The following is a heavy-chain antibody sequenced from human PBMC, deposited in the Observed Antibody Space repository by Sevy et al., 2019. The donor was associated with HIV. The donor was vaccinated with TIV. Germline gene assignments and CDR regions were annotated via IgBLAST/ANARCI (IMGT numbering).Heavy chain of an antibody. CDR1: GFTFSIYT. Sequence: GESLKISCAASGFTFSIYTMSWVRQAPGKGLECVSYIVGSSRTIYYADSVKGRFTISRDNAKNSRYLQMNSLGAEDTAVYYCAREIVGGPFDIWGQGTMVTVSS. CDR3: AREIVGGPFDI. V-gene: IGHV3-48*01. J-gene: IGHJ3*02. D-gene: IGHD1-26*01. CDR2: IVGSSRTI.